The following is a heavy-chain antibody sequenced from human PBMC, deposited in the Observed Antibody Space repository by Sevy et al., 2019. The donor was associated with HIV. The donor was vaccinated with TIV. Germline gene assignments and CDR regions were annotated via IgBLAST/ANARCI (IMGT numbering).Heavy chain of an antibody. CDR1: GYIFITNY. D-gene: IGHD2-21*02. CDR3: ARAPSCGGDCYSLDY. CDR2: INPGGGYT. Sequence: ASVKVSCKASGYIFITNYIYWVRQAPGQGLEWMGIINPGGGYTTYAQKFQGRVTMTSDASTSTVYMELSSLISEDTALYYCARAPSCGGDCYSLDYCGQGTLVTVSS. J-gene: IGHJ4*02. V-gene: IGHV1-46*01.